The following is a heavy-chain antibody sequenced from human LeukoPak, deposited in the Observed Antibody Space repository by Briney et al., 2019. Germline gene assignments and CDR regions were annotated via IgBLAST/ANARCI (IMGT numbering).Heavy chain of an antibody. Sequence: SETLSLTCTVSGDAITGSSYYWGWIRQSPGNGLEWIVSMYDSGNTYSNPSVESRVTMSADTSKNQFSLKLNSVSVADTAVFYCARQYFDRTGYYYFDYWGQGTLVIVSS. CDR2: MYDSGNT. J-gene: IGHJ4*02. CDR1: GDAITGSSYY. V-gene: IGHV4-39*01. D-gene: IGHD3-22*01. CDR3: ARQYFDRTGYYYFDY.